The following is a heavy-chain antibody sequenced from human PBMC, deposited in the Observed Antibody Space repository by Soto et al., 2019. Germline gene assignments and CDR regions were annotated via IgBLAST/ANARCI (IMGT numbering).Heavy chain of an antibody. D-gene: IGHD6-19*01. Sequence: QVQLVQSGAEVKKPGASVKVSRKASGYTFTSYGISWVRQAPGQGLEWMGWISAYNGNTNYAQKLQGRVTMTTDTSTSTAYMELRSLRSDASAVYYCARDPIAVAEYYGMDVWGQGTTVTVSS. J-gene: IGHJ6*02. CDR2: ISAYNGNT. V-gene: IGHV1-18*01. CDR3: ARDPIAVAEYYGMDV. CDR1: GYTFTSYG.